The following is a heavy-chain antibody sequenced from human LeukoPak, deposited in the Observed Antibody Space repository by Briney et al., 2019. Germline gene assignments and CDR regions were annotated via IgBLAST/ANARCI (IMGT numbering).Heavy chain of an antibody. CDR3: AKAPNSNLGS. CDR1: GFSVGSTY. Sequence: GGSLRLSCAAAGFSVGSTYMTWIRQTPDKGLEWVSVIGTGGSTYYTDSVKGRFTNSRDSSKNTLYLQMNSLRAEDTAVYYCAKAPNSNLGSWGQGTLVTVSS. CDR2: IGTGGST. V-gene: IGHV3-66*01. D-gene: IGHD1-1*01. J-gene: IGHJ4*02.